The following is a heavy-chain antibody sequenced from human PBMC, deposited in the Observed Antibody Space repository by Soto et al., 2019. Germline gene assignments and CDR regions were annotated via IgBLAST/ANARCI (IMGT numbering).Heavy chain of an antibody. CDR2: ISYDGSNK. CDR3: ARGPMRQLVHHYHYYGMDV. V-gene: IGHV3-30-3*01. Sequence: VAVISYDGSNKYYADSVKGRFTISRDNSKNTLYLQMNSLRAEDTAVYYCARGPMRQLVHHYHYYGMDVWGQGTTVTVSS. D-gene: IGHD6-6*01. J-gene: IGHJ6*02.